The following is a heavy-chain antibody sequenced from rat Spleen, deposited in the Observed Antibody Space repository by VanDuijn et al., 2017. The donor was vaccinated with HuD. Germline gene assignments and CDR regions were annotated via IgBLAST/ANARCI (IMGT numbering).Heavy chain of an antibody. CDR2: ISPGGGNT. V-gene: IGHV5S13*01. J-gene: IGHJ2*01. D-gene: IGHD1-12*02. CDR3: AKSRFYYYDGGYYCFNY. CDR1: GFTFSNFG. Sequence: EVQLVESGGGLVQPGRSLKLSCEVSGFTFSNFGFVWVRQAPTKGLEWVASISPGGGNTFYRDSVKGRFTVSRDNAKGTLFLQMDSLRSEDTATYYCAKSRFYYYDGGYYCFNYWGQGVMVTVSS.